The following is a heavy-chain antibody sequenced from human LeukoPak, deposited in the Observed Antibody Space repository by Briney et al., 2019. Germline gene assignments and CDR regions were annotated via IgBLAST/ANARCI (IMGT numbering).Heavy chain of an antibody. CDR3: ARDRTLWFGGGFDY. D-gene: IGHD3-10*01. CDR1: GGSISSYY. J-gene: IGHJ4*02. Sequence: SETLSLTCTVSGGSISSYYWSWIRQPPGKGLEWIGYIYYSGSTNYNPSLKSRVTISVDTSKTQFSLKLSSVTAADTAVYYCARDRTLWFGGGFDYWGQGTLSPSPQ. CDR2: IYYSGST. V-gene: IGHV4-59*01.